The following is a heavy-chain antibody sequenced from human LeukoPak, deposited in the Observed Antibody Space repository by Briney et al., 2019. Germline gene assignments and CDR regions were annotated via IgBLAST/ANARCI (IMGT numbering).Heavy chain of an antibody. CDR3: ARQLSSSSWVDY. V-gene: IGHV4-59*01. CDR1: GGSISSYY. D-gene: IGHD6-13*01. CDR2: VYYSGNT. Sequence: QASETLSLTCTVSGGSISSYYWSWIRQPPGKGLEWIGYVYYSGNTNYNPSLKSRVTISIDTSKNQFSLKLSSVTAADTAVYYCARQLSSSSWVDYWGQGTLVTVSS. J-gene: IGHJ4*02.